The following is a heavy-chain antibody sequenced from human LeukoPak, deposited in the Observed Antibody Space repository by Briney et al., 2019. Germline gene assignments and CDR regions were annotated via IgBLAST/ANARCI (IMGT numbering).Heavy chain of an antibody. D-gene: IGHD3-10*01. J-gene: IGHJ4*02. Sequence: PGRSLRLSCAASGFTFSSYAMHWVRQAPGKGLEWVAVISYDGSNKYYAASVKGRFTISRDNSKNTLYLQMNSLRAEDTAVYYCARDYYGSGSQAADWGQGTLVTVSS. CDR2: ISYDGSNK. CDR3: ARDYYGSGSQAAD. V-gene: IGHV3-30*04. CDR1: GFTFSSYA.